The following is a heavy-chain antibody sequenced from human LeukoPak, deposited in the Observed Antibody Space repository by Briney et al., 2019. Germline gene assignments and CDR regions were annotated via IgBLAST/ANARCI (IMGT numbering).Heavy chain of an antibody. J-gene: IGHJ4*02. CDR1: GFTFSTYA. CDR2: IGGGGPTT. CDR3: ARGFLGGTDQYFDS. Sequence: GGSLRLSCAASGFTFSTYAMNWVRQAPAKGLEWVSTIGGGGPTTDYADSVKDRFTISRDNSKNTLYLQMNSLRAKDTAVYFCARGFLGGTDQYFDSWGQGTLVTVSS. D-gene: IGHD6-19*01. V-gene: IGHV3-23*01.